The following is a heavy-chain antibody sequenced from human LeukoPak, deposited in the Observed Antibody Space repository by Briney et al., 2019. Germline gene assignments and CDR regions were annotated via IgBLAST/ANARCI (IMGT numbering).Heavy chain of an antibody. V-gene: IGHV4-39*01. D-gene: IGHD5-18*01. CDR1: GGSISSSSYY. CDR3: ASIYTAMVSFDY. J-gene: IGHJ4*02. CDR2: IYYSGNT. Sequence: SETLSLTCTVSGGSISSSSYYWGWIRQPPGKGLEWIGSIYYSGNTYYNPSLKSRVTIFVDTSKNQFSLKLSSVTAADTAVYYCASIYTAMVSFDYWGQGTLVIVSS.